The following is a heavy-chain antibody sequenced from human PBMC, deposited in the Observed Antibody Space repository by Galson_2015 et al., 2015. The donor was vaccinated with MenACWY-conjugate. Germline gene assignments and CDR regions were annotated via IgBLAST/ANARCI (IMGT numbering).Heavy chain of an antibody. Sequence: PALVKPTQSLTLTCTVSGFSLSDSKMGVSWIRQPPGKALEWLAHIFSNDEQSYSKSLRSRLTISRDTSKSQGVLTMTNVDPLDTGTYFCAQILGSTSWFPSFIRGMDVWGQGTTVTVSS. J-gene: IGHJ6*02. V-gene: IGHV2-26*01. D-gene: IGHD6-13*01. CDR1: GFSLSDSKMG. CDR2: IFSNDEQ. CDR3: AQILGSTSWFPSFIRGMDV.